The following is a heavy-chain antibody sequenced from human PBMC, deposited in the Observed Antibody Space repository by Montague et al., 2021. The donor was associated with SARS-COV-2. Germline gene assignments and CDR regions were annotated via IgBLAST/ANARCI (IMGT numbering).Heavy chain of an antibody. CDR3: TRLNGDYGGASDS. J-gene: IGHJ4*02. CDR2: IKQDGSVK. CDR1: GFSFSDYW. Sequence: SLRLSCAASGFSFSDYWMTWVRQAPGKGLEWVADIKQDGSVKYYVDSVRGRFTIFRDNAESSSYLQLTNLRAGDTAIYYCTRLNGDYGGASDSWGQGTLVTVSS. V-gene: IGHV3-7*05. D-gene: IGHD4-23*01.